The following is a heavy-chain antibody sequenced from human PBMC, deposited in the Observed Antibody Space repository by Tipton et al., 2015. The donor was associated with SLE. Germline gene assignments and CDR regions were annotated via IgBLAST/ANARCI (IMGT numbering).Heavy chain of an antibody. V-gene: IGHV4-39*07. J-gene: IGHJ6*03. CDR2: INHSGST. CDR1: GGSISSSSYY. D-gene: IGHD6-6*01. Sequence: TLSLTCTVSGGSISSSSYYWGWIRQPPGKGLEWIGSINHSGSTNYNPSLKSRVTISVDTSKNQFSLKLSSVTAADTAVYYCARGSIAARGYYMDVWGKGTTVTVSS. CDR3: ARGSIAARGYYMDV.